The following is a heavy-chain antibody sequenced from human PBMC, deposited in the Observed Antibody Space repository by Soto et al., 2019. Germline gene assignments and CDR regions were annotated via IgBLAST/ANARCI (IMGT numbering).Heavy chain of an antibody. CDR1: GYGFTSYS. CDR2: IYPGDSDT. D-gene: IGHD6-13*01. Sequence: GESLKISCKGSGYGFTSYSIGWVRQMPGKGLEWMGIIYPGDSDTRYSPSFQGQVTISADKSISTAYLQWSSLKASDTAMYYCASLIAAAGKFGLDYFDYWGQGTLVTVSS. J-gene: IGHJ4*02. CDR3: ASLIAAAGKFGLDYFDY. V-gene: IGHV5-51*01.